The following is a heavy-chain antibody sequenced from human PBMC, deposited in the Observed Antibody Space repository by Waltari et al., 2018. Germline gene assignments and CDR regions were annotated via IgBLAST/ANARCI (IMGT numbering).Heavy chain of an antibody. CDR2: ISSSSSYI. Sequence: EVQLVESGGGLVKPGGSLRLSCAASGFTFRSYSMNWVRQAPGKGLEWVSSISSSSSYIYYADSVKGRFTISRDNAKNSLYLQMNSLRAEDTAVYYCARAGGWTSRIYYYYYMDVWGKGTTVTVSS. CDR3: ARAGGWTSRIYYYYYMDV. V-gene: IGHV3-21*01. CDR1: GFTFRSYS. J-gene: IGHJ6*03. D-gene: IGHD6-19*01.